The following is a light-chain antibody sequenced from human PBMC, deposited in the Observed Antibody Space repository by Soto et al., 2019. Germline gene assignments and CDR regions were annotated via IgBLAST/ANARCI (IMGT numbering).Light chain of an antibody. J-gene: IGKJ1*01. V-gene: IGKV3-15*01. CDR3: HQYDNWPPWT. Sequence: EVLMTQSPVTLSVSPGERVTLSCRASQSVTSNVAWYQQKPGQAPRLLIYGAFTRATGIPARFSGSGSGTEFTLTISSLQSEDFAIYYCHQYDNWPPWTFGQGTKV. CDR2: GAF. CDR1: QSVTSN.